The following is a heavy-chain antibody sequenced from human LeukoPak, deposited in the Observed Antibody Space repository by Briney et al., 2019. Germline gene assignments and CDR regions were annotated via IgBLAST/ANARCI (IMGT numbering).Heavy chain of an antibody. CDR3: ARDHYHKIHSVMVTAPDY. CDR2: ISAYNGNT. J-gene: IGHJ4*02. Sequence: ASVKVSCKASGYTFTSYGISWVRQAPGQGLEWMGWISAYNGNTNYAQKFQGRVTMTRDTSTSTVYIELSSLRSEDTAVYYCARDHYHKIHSVMVTAPDYWGQGTLVIVSS. D-gene: IGHD2-21*02. CDR1: GYTFTSYG. V-gene: IGHV1-18*01.